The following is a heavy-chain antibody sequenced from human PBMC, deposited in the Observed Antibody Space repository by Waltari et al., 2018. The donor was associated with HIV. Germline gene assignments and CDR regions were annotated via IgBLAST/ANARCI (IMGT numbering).Heavy chain of an antibody. Sequence: QVQVVQSGAEVKKPGASVKVSCKASGYTFTNYAMHWVRQAPGQRLEWMGWVNAGNGNTKYSQKFQGRVTFTRDTSASTAYMELSSLRSEDTAVYYCARKERQTAYYGMDVWGQGTTVTVSS. D-gene: IGHD6-25*01. J-gene: IGHJ6*02. CDR1: GYTFTNYA. CDR3: ARKERQTAYYGMDV. CDR2: VNAGNGNT. V-gene: IGHV1-3*01.